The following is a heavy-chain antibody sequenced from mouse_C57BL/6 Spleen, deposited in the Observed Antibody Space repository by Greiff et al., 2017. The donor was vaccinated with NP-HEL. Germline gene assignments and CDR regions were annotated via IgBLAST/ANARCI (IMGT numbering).Heavy chain of an antibody. Sequence: QVQLQQSGAELVRPGTSVKVSCKASGYAFTNYLIEWVKQRPGQGLEWIGVINPGSGGTNYNEKFKGKATLTADKSSSTAYMQLSSLTSEDSAVYFCARHGYDVGWFAYWGQGTLVTVSA. D-gene: IGHD2-2*01. CDR1: GYAFTNYL. V-gene: IGHV1-54*01. J-gene: IGHJ3*01. CDR3: ARHGYDVGWFAY. CDR2: INPGSGGT.